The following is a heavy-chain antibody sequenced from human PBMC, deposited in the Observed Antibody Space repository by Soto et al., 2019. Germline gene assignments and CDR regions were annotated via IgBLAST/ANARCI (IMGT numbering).Heavy chain of an antibody. CDR3: AGGAVAGTSPAY. V-gene: IGHV4-4*02. CDR1: SGSITSSNW. Sequence: QVQLQESGPGLVKPSGTLSLTCAVSSGSITSSNWWSWVRQPPGKGLEWIGEIYHSGSTNYNPSLKSRVTISVDNSKNLFSLKLSSVTAADTAMYYCAGGAVAGTSPAYWGQGTLVTVSS. D-gene: IGHD6-19*01. J-gene: IGHJ4*02. CDR2: IYHSGST.